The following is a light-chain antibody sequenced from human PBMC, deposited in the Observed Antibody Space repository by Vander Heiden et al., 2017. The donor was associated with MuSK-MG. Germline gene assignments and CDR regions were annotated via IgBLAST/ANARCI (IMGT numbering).Light chain of an antibody. J-gene: IGLJ1*01. CDR3: SSFTSSTTPFV. CDR2: EVT. V-gene: IGLV2-14*02. CDR1: SSDIGYYDL. Sequence: QSALTQPASVSGSPGQSITISCTGTSSDIGYYDLVSWYQQHPGKAPKLMISEVTNRPSGVSDRFSGSKSGNTASLTISGLQADDEADYYCSSFTSSTTPFVFGTGTKVTVL.